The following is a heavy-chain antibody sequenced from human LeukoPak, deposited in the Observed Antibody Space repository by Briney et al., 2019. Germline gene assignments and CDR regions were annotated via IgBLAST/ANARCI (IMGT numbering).Heavy chain of an antibody. CDR1: GFSFSSYE. Sequence: PGGSLRLSCAASGFSFSSYEVNWVRQAPGKGLEWVSFITHSGSDVYYAESVRGRFATSRDNAKDSVFLHMNSLRVDDTAIYYCVTGNYRSFYYYYMDVWGKGNTVTVS. J-gene: IGHJ6*03. CDR3: VTGNYRSFYYYYMDV. V-gene: IGHV3-48*03. D-gene: IGHD1-7*01. CDR2: ITHSGSDV.